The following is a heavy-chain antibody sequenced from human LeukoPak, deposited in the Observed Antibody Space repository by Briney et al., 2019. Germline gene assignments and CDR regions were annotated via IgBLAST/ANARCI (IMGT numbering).Heavy chain of an antibody. CDR2: IYYSGST. Sequence: PSETLSLTCTVSGGSISSYYWSWIRQPPGKGLEWIGYIYYSGSTNYNPSLKSRVTISVDTSKNQFSLKLSSVTAADTAVYYCARDYYDILTGHRFDPWGQGTLVTVSS. J-gene: IGHJ5*02. CDR3: ARDYYDILTGHRFDP. CDR1: GGSISSYY. D-gene: IGHD3-9*01. V-gene: IGHV4-59*12.